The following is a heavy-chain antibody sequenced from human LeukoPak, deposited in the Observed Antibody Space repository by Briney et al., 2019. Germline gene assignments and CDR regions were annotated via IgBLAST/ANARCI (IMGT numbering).Heavy chain of an antibody. V-gene: IGHV3-30*02. CDR1: GFTFSSYG. Sequence: GGSLRLSCAASGFTFSSYGMHWVRQAPGKGLEWVAFIRYDGSNKYYADSVKGRFTISRDNSKNTLYLQMNSLRAEDTAVYYCAKDGGSSVGFFDYWGQGTLVTVSS. D-gene: IGHD6-6*01. J-gene: IGHJ4*02. CDR3: AKDGGSSVGFFDY. CDR2: IRYDGSNK.